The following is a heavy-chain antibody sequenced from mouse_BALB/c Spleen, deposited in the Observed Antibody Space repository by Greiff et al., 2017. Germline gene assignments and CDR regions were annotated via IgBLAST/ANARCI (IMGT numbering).Heavy chain of an antibody. CDR2: ISSGGSYT. D-gene: IGHD1-2*01. V-gene: IGHV5-6*01. CDR3: ARKGDGLYAMDY. J-gene: IGHJ4*01. CDR1: GFTFSSYG. Sequence: EVQLVESGGDLVKPGGSLKLSCAASGFTFSSYGMSWVRQTPDKRLEWVATISSGGSYTYYPDSVKGRFTISRDNAKNTLYLQMSSLKSEDTAMYYCARKGDGLYAMDYWGQGTSVTVSS.